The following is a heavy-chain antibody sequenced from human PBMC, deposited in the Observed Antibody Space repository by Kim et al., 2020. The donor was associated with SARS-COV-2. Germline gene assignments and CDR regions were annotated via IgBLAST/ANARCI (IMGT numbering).Heavy chain of an antibody. CDR1: GGSISSYY. V-gene: IGHV4-59*01. CDR2: IYYSGST. Sequence: SETLSLTCTVSGGSISSYYWSWIRQPPGKGLEWIGYIYYSGSTNYNPSLKSRVTKTVDTSKNQFPLKLSSVTAADTAVYYCARDGSYGPTVFDYWGQGTLFTVSS. CDR3: ARDGSYGPTVFDY. D-gene: IGHD5-18*01. J-gene: IGHJ4*01.